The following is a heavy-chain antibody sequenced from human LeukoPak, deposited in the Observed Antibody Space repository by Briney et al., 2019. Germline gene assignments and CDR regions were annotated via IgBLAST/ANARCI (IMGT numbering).Heavy chain of an antibody. CDR2: ISGSGGST. Sequence: GGSLRLSCAASGFTFSSYAMSWVRQAPGKGLEWVSAISGSGGSTYYADSVKGRFTISRDNSRNTLYLQMNSLRAEDTAVYYCAKDDRWLQFCCWGQGTLVTVSA. CDR1: GFTFSSYA. J-gene: IGHJ4*02. CDR3: AKDDRWLQFCC. V-gene: IGHV3-23*01. D-gene: IGHD5-24*01.